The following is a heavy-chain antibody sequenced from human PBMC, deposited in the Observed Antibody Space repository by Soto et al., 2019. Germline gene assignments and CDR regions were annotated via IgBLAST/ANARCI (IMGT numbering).Heavy chain of an antibody. CDR1: GGSISSGDYY. D-gene: IGHD3-3*01. CDR3: ARWWSGSRQGFDP. J-gene: IGHJ5*02. V-gene: IGHV4-31*03. CDR2: IYYSGST. Sequence: QVQLQESGPGLVKPSQTLSLTCTVSGGSISSGDYYWSWIRQHPGKGLEWIGYIYYSGSTYYNPSLKCRVTSSVDTSKNQFSLKLSSVTAADTAVYSCARWWSGSRQGFDPWGQGTLVTVSS.